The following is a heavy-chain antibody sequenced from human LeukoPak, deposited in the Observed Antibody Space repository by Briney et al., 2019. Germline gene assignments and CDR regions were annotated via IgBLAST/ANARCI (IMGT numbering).Heavy chain of an antibody. CDR1: GGSISSSSYY. CDR2: IYYSGST. Sequence: SETLSLTCTVSGGSISSSSYYWGWIRQPPGKGLEWIGSIYYSGSTYYNPSLKSRVTISVDTSKNQFSLKLSSVTAADTAVYYCARDPKGPGESHAFDIWGQGTMVTVSS. J-gene: IGHJ3*02. CDR3: ARDPKGPGESHAFDI. V-gene: IGHV4-39*07. D-gene: IGHD3-16*01.